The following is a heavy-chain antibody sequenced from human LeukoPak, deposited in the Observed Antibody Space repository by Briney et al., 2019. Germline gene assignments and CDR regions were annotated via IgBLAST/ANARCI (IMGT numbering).Heavy chain of an antibody. CDR1: GFTFRDSW. D-gene: IGHD3-10*01. CDR3: AKGAPYYYGSGSYYNVAFDY. J-gene: IGHJ4*02. Sequence: GGSLRLSCADSGFTFRDSWMHWVRQAPGKGLEWVANINQDGSQKYYVDSVKGRFTISRDNSKNTLDLQMNSLRAEDMAVYYCAKGAPYYYGSGSYYNVAFDYWGQGTLVTVSS. V-gene: IGHV3-7*03. CDR2: INQDGSQK.